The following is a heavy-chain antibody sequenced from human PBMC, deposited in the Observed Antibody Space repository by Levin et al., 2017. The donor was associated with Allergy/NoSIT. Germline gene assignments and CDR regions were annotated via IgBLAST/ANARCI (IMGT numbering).Heavy chain of an antibody. V-gene: IGHV4-61*02. D-gene: IGHD1-7*01. J-gene: IGHJ3*02. CDR3: AREFQLPPDAFDI. CDR1: GGSISSGGYH. Sequence: LRLSCTVSGGSISSGGYHWGWIRQPAGKGLEWIGRIYTSGSTNYNPSLKNRVTISVDTSKNQFSLKLSSVTAADTAVYYCAREFQLPPDAFDIWGQGTMVTVSS. CDR2: IYTSGST.